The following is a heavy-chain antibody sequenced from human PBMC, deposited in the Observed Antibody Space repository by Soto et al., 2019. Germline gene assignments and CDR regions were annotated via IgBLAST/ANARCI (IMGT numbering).Heavy chain of an antibody. CDR2: IIPIFGTA. Sequence: ASVKVSCKASGGTFSSYAISWVRQAPGQGLEWMGGIIPIFGTANYAQKFQGRVTITADESTSTAYMELSSLRSEDTAVYYCAGGLSGYRYGHDWFQPWGQGTLVSVSS. CDR3: AGGLSGYRYGHDWFQP. J-gene: IGHJ5*02. CDR1: GGTFSSYA. V-gene: IGHV1-69*13. D-gene: IGHD5-18*01.